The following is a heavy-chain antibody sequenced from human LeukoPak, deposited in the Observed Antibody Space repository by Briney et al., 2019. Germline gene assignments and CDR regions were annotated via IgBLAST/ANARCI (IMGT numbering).Heavy chain of an antibody. V-gene: IGHV4-34*01. CDR3: ARFLWFRRSLGFDY. Sequence: SETLSLTCAVYGGSFSGYYWSWIRQPPGKGLEWIGEINHSGSTNYNPSLKSQVTISVDTSKNQFSLKLSSVTAADTAVYYCARFLWFRRSLGFDYWGQGTLVTVSS. J-gene: IGHJ4*02. CDR2: INHSGST. D-gene: IGHD3-10*01. CDR1: GGSFSGYY.